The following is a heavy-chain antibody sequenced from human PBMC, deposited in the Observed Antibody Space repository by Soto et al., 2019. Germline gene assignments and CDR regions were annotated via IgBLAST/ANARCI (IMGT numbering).Heavy chain of an antibody. CDR1: GFTFSTYA. CDR3: ARDQNNVVAAMDIDS. J-gene: IGHJ4*02. Sequence: EVQLLESGGGLVQPGGSLRLSCAASGFTFSTYAMSWVRQAPGKGLEWVAYVSASGCSTFHADSVKGRFAISRDNSKNTLYLQMNSLRVEDTALYDCARDQNNVVAAMDIDSWGQGTLVTVSS. V-gene: IGHV3-23*01. D-gene: IGHD5-12*01. CDR2: VSASGCST.